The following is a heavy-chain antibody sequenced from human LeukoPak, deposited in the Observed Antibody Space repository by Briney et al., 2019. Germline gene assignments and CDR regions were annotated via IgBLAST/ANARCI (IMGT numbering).Heavy chain of an antibody. CDR2: ISSSSYI. CDR1: GFTFSSYS. D-gene: IGHD2-2*01. V-gene: IGHV3-21*01. Sequence: PGGSLRLSCAASGFTFSSYSMNWVRQAPGKGLEWVSSISSSSYIYYADSVKGRFTISRDNAKNSLYLQMNSLRAEDTAVYYCARQWDIVVVPAAMHYCYYGMDVWGQGTTVTVSS. J-gene: IGHJ6*02. CDR3: ARQWDIVVVPAAMHYCYYGMDV.